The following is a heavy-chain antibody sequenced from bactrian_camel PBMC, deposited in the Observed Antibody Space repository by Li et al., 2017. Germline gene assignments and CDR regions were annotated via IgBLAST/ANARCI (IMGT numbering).Heavy chain of an antibody. J-gene: IGHJ4*01. CDR3: AAASGNYCAWGALNDFRF. D-gene: IGHD2*01. CDR1: GYPLSNYA. V-gene: IGHV3S60*01. Sequence: QVQLVESGGGSVQAGGSLRLSCSISGYPLSNYAMGWFRQAPGKEREGVARIILYGSDLTYYAESVKGRFTISKDNAKSTVYLQMNSVKPEDTAMYYCAAASGNYCAWGALNDFRFWGQGTQVTVS. CDR2: IILYGSDLT.